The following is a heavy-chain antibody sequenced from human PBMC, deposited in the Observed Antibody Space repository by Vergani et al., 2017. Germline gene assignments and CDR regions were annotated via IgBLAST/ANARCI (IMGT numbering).Heavy chain of an antibody. CDR1: GDSISSGVYY. V-gene: IGHV4-31*03. J-gene: IGHJ4*02. D-gene: IGHD3-22*01. CDR3: ARMGGYDEGDAFRIGYFDS. Sequence: QVQLQESGPGLVKPSQTLSLTCSVSGDSISSGVYYWNWLRQHPGKELEWIGYIYSTGSTHHNPSLRRRINMSVDTSKNQCSLKLNSVTAADTAMYYCARMGGYDEGDAFRIGYFDSWGPGILVTVSS. CDR2: IYSTGST.